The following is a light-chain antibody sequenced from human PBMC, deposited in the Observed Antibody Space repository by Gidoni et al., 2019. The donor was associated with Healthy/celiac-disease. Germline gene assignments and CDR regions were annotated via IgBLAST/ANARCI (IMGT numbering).Light chain of an antibody. Sequence: EIVLTQSPGTLSLSPGERATLSCRASQSVSSNYLAWYQQKPGQAPRLLIYGASSRATGIPDRFSGSGSGTDFTLTISRLEPEDFAVYYCQQYGSSLLLTFXGXTKVEIK. CDR1: QSVSSNY. V-gene: IGKV3-20*01. J-gene: IGKJ4*01. CDR2: GAS. CDR3: QQYGSSLLLT.